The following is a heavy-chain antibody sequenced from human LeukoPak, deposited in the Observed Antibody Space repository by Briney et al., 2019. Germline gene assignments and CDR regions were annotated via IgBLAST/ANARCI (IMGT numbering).Heavy chain of an antibody. CDR3: ASLWSGYPPGAFDI. CDR2: IKEDGSEK. V-gene: IGHV3-7*01. D-gene: IGHD3-3*01. CDR1: GFTFSSYW. Sequence: GGSLRLSCAVSGFTFSSYWMSWVRQAPGKGLEWVANIKEDGSEKYYVDSVKGRFTISRDNAKNSLYLQMNSLRAEDTAVYYCASLWSGYPPGAFDIWGQGTMVTVSS. J-gene: IGHJ3*02.